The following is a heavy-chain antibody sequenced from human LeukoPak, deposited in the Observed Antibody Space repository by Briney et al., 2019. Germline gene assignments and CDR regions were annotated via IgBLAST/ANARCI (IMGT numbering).Heavy chain of an antibody. CDR3: ARSKLTDDFWSGYYYYFDY. D-gene: IGHD3-3*01. J-gene: IGHJ4*02. V-gene: IGHV3-33*01. Sequence: PGGSLRLSCAASGFTFSSYGMHWVRQAPGKGLEWVAVIWYDGSNKYYADSVKGRFTISRDNSKNTLYLQMNSLRAEDTAEYYCARSKLTDDFWSGYYYYFDYWGQGTLVTVSS. CDR2: IWYDGSNK. CDR1: GFTFSSYG.